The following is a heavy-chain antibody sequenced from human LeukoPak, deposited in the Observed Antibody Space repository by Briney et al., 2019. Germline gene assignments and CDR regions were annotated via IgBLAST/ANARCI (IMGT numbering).Heavy chain of an antibody. CDR3: ARDFGDYIRDDAFDI. D-gene: IGHD4-17*01. CDR2: IYYSGST. J-gene: IGHJ3*02. CDR1: GGSVSSGSYY. Sequence: PSETLSLTCTVSGGSVSSGSYYWSWIRQPPGKGLEWIGYIYYSGSTNYNPSLKSRVTTSVDTSKNQFSLKLSSVTAADTAVYYCARDFGDYIRDDAFDIWGQGTMVTVSS. V-gene: IGHV4-61*01.